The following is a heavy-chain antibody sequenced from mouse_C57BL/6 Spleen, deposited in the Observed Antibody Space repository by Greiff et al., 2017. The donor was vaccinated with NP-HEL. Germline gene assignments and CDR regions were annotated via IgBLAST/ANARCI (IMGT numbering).Heavy chain of an antibody. CDR2: ISSGGSYT. Sequence: EVMLVESGGDLVKPGGSLKLSCAASGFTFSSYGMSWVRQTPDKRLEWVATISSGGSYTYYPDSVKGRFTISRDNAKNTLYLQMSSLKSEDTAMYYCARLGRYFDVWGTGTTVTVSS. D-gene: IGHD4-1*01. CDR3: ARLGRYFDV. J-gene: IGHJ1*03. CDR1: GFTFSSYG. V-gene: IGHV5-6*02.